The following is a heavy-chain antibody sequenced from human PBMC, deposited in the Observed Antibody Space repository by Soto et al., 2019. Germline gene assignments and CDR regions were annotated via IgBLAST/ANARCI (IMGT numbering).Heavy chain of an antibody. CDR3: ARRSYSSSLDV. CDR1: GGSVSSGSYY. CDR2: IYYSGST. V-gene: IGHV4-61*01. J-gene: IGHJ6*04. D-gene: IGHD6-13*01. Sequence: SETLSLTCTVSGGSVSSGSYYWSWIRQPPGKGLEWIGYIYYSGSTNYNPSLKSRVTISVDTSKNQFSLKLSSVTAADTAVYYCARRSYSSSLDVWGKGTTVTVSS.